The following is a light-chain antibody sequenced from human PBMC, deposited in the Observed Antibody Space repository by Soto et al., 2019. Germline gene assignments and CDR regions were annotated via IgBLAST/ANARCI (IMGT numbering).Light chain of an antibody. J-gene: IGKJ2*01. Sequence: DIQMTQSPSTLSASVGDRVTITCRASQNIITWLAWYQQKPGKAPKLLIYDASSLESGVPSRFSGSGSGTEFTLTISSLQPDDFATYYCQQYNSYLYTFGQGTKVDIK. CDR2: DAS. V-gene: IGKV1-5*01. CDR1: QNIITW. CDR3: QQYNSYLYT.